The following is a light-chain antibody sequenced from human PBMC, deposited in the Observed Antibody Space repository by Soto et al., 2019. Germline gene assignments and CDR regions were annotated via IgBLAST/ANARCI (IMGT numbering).Light chain of an antibody. V-gene: IGLV1-44*01. CDR1: SSNIGSNT. CDR3: AAWDDSLVAGV. J-gene: IGLJ2*01. Sequence: QSVLTQPPSASGTPGQRVTISCSGSSSNIGSNTVNWYQQLPGTAPKLLIYSNNQRPSGVPDRFSGSKSGTSASLAISGLQSEDEADYYCAAWDDSLVAGVFGGGTKVTVL. CDR2: SNN.